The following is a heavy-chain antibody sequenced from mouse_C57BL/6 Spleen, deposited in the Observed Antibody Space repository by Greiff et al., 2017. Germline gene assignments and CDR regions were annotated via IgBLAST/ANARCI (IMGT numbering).Heavy chain of an antibody. J-gene: IGHJ2*01. CDR3: ARDYGSSYGY. CDR1: GYTFTSYG. CDR2: ISPRSGNT. V-gene: IGHV1-81*01. D-gene: IGHD1-1*01. Sequence: QVQLQQSGAELARPGASVKLSCKASGYTFTSYGISWVKQRPGQGLEWIGEISPRSGNTYYNEKFKGKATLTADKSSSTAYMELRSLTSEDSAVYFCARDYGSSYGYWGQGTTLTVSS.